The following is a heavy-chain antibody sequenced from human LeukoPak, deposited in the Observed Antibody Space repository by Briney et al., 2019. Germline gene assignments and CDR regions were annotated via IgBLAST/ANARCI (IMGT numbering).Heavy chain of an antibody. Sequence: PGGSLRLSCAASGFTFSSYAMSWVRQAPGKGLEWVSAISGSGGSTYYADSVKGRFTISRDNSKNTLYLQMNSLRAEDTAVFYCARGAPNTGGYRVDVWGQGTTVTVSS. D-gene: IGHD1-14*01. CDR2: ISGSGGST. CDR3: ARGAPNTGGYRVDV. J-gene: IGHJ6*02. CDR1: GFTFSSYA. V-gene: IGHV3-23*01.